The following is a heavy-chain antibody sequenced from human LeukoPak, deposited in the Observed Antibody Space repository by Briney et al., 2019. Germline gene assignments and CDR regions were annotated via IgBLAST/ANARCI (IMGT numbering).Heavy chain of an antibody. CDR2: ISDSGNT. D-gene: IGHD2-21*01. V-gene: IGHV3-23*01. CDR1: GVTLSSYA. Sequence: GSLSLTCAASGVTLSSYAMSWIRQPPGKGLEWVSSISDSGNTYYTDSLKSRFTISRDSSKNTLFLQLNTLTPEDAAVYFCAKAPVTTCRGAYCYPFDYWGQGTLVTVSS. J-gene: IGHJ4*02. CDR3: AKAPVTTCRGAYCYPFDY.